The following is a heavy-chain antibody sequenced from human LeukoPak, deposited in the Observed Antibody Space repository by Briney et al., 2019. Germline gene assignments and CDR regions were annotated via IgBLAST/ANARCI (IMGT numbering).Heavy chain of an antibody. V-gene: IGHV1-2*02. Sequence: ASVKVSCKASGYTLTDHYMHWLRQTPGRGLEWMGWINPTNGIAVYGQAFQGRVTMTRDTSISTVYTELTNLRSDDTGVYYCAKEGYSNGPDPWGPGSLVTVSS. J-gene: IGHJ5*02. CDR3: AKEGYSNGPDP. CDR1: GYTLTDHY. D-gene: IGHD5-12*01. CDR2: INPTNGIA.